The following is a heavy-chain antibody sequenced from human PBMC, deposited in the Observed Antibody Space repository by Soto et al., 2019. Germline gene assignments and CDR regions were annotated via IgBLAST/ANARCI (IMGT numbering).Heavy chain of an antibody. D-gene: IGHD1-26*01. J-gene: IGHJ4*02. V-gene: IGHV3-7*05. CDR2: IKEDGSET. Sequence: EVQLVESGGNLVQPGGSLRLSCAASGFTFSDFWMSWARRAPGRGLEWVANIKEDGSETYYVDSVEGRFTISRDNAKKSLYLQMNSRRAEDTALYYCARGGSHSSDSWGQGALVTVSS. CDR3: ARGGSHSSDS. CDR1: GFTFSDFW.